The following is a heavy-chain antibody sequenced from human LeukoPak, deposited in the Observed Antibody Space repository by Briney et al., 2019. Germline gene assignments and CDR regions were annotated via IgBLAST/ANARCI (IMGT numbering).Heavy chain of an antibody. CDR2: ISHDGSEK. J-gene: IGHJ4*02. CDR3: ARDLDY. Sequence: GGSLRLSCAASGFSISTYGMHWVRQAPGKGLEWVAMISHDGSEKYYVDSAKGRFTISRDNSKNTLYLQMNSLRAEDTAVYYCARDLDYWGQGTLVNVSS. V-gene: IGHV3-30*03. CDR1: GFSISTYG.